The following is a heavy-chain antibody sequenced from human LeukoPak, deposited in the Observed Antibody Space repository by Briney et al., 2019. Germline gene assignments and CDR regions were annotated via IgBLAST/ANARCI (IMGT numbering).Heavy chain of an antibody. Sequence: PGGSLRLSCAASGFTLSSYWMQWVRQAPGKGLVWVSLINSDGSSTTYADSVKGRFTISRDNAKNTLYLQMNSLTAADTAVYYCARGGYNAGFDCWGRGTLVTV. CDR1: GFTLSSYW. J-gene: IGHJ4*02. D-gene: IGHD1-14*01. CDR3: ARGGYNAGFDC. V-gene: IGHV3-74*01. CDR2: INSDGSST.